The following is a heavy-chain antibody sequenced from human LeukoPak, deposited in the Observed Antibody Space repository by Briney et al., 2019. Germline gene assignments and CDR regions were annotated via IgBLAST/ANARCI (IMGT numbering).Heavy chain of an antibody. V-gene: IGHV4-61*01. CDR3: ASADCGGDCYTFDS. J-gene: IGHJ4*02. Sequence: SETLSLTCTVSGGSVSSGSYYWSWIRQPPGKGLEWIGYIYYSGSTNYNPSLKSRVTISIDTSENQFSLKLRSVTAADTAVYYCASADCGGDCYTFDSWGQGTLVTVSS. D-gene: IGHD2-21*02. CDR2: IYYSGST. CDR1: GGSVSSGSYY.